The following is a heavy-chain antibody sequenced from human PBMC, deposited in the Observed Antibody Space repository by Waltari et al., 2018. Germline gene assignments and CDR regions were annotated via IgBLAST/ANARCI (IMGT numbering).Heavy chain of an antibody. Sequence: HVPLVQSGAEVKKPGAAVKVSCKAYGYAFTGYYMNWVQQAPGQGLDGMGRINPNCGGTNDAQKFQGSVTMTRDTSISTAYMELSRLRSDDTAVYYCSRVMTMVQGVIRYWGQGTLVTVSS. D-gene: IGHD3-10*01. CDR2: INPNCGGT. CDR1: GYAFTGYY. CDR3: SRVMTMVQGVIRY. J-gene: IGHJ4*02. V-gene: IGHV1-2*06.